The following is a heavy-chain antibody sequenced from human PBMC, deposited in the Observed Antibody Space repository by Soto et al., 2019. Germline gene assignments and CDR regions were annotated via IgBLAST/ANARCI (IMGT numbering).Heavy chain of an antibody. CDR1: GGTFSSYA. V-gene: IGHV1-69*13. CDR3: ARDRKVRGLYGMDV. Sequence: EASVKVSCKASGGTFSSYAISWVRQAPGQGLEWMGGIIPIFGTANYAQKFQGRVTITADESTSTAYMELSSLRSEDTAVYYCARDRKVRGLYGMDVWGQGTTVTVSS. CDR2: IIPIFGTA. J-gene: IGHJ6*02. D-gene: IGHD3-10*01.